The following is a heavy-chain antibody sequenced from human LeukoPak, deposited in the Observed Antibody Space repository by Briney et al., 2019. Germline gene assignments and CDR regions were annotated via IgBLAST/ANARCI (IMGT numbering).Heavy chain of an antibody. V-gene: IGHV3-30*02. J-gene: IGHJ4*02. D-gene: IGHD5-18*01. CDR3: AKDQTSLGGYSYGHDY. CDR1: GVTFSSYG. CDR2: MRYDGSNK. Sequence: GGSLRLSCAASGVTFSSYGMHWVRQAPGKGLEWVAFMRYDGSNKYYADSVKGRFTISRDNSKNTLYLQMNSLRAEDTAVYYCAKDQTSLGGYSYGHDYWGQGTLVTVSS.